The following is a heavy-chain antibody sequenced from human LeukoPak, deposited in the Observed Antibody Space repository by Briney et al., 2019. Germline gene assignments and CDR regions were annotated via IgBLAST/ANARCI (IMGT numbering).Heavy chain of an antibody. J-gene: IGHJ3*02. CDR2: IYTSGST. CDR1: GGSISSGSYY. Sequence: SETLSLTCTVSGGSISSGSYYWSWIRQPAGKGLEWIGRIYTSGSTNYNPSLKSRVTISVDKSKNQFSLKLSSVTAADTAVYYCASNRAGNDAFDIWGQGTMVTVSS. D-gene: IGHD1-14*01. CDR3: ASNRAGNDAFDI. V-gene: IGHV4-61*02.